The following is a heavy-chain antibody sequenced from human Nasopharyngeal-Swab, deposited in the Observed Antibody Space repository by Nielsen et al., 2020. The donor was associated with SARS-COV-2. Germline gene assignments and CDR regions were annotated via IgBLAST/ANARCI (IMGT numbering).Heavy chain of an antibody. CDR2: IYYNGST. D-gene: IGHD3-10*01. CDR1: GGSISSYY. CDR3: ARGHYGSGSYRDY. Sequence: SETLSLTCTVSGGSISSYYWSWIRQPPGKGLEWIGYIYYNGSTNYNPSLKSRVTISVDTSKNQFSLKLSSVTAADTAVYYCARGHYGSGSYRDYWGQGTLVTVSS. V-gene: IGHV4-59*13. J-gene: IGHJ4*02.